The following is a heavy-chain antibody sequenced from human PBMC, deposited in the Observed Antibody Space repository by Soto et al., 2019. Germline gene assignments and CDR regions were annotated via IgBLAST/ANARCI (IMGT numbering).Heavy chain of an antibody. V-gene: IGHV3-7*03. CDR3: ARVGLLDGNKPITLEF. CDR1: GFSFSSYW. J-gene: IGHJ4*02. CDR2: INQDATRQ. Sequence: GGSLRLSCAASGFSFSSYWMSWVRQASGRGLEWVANINQDATRQSYVDSVEGRFSISRDNAKNSVYLQMNNLRVDDTAVYYCARVGLLDGNKPITLEFWGQGTLVTVSS. D-gene: IGHD3-3*01.